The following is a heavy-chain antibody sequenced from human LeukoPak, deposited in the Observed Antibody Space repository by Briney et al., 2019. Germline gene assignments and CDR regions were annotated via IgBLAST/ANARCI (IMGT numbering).Heavy chain of an antibody. Sequence: GGSLRLSCAASGFIFSDYYMSWIRQAPGEGLEWVSYITSSGSTIYYTDSVKGRFTISKDNAKNSLFLQMNSLRAEYTAVYYCAREGFSSSSYNYYYMDFWGKGTTVTVSS. J-gene: IGHJ6*03. CDR2: ITSSGSTI. D-gene: IGHD6-6*01. CDR1: GFIFSDYY. CDR3: AREGFSSSSYNYYYMDF. V-gene: IGHV3-11*04.